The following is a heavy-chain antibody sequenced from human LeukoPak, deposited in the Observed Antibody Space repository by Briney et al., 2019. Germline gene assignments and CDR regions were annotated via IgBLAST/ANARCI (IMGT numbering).Heavy chain of an antibody. CDR3: AREWSYYGSGSYYNGAFDM. CDR1: GFPFSSYW. V-gene: IGHV3-7*01. Sequence: QPGGSLRLSCVASGFPFSSYWMTWVRQAPGKGLEWVANIKQDGSKKSYVDSVKGRFTISRDNSKNTLYLQMNSLRAEDTAVYYCAREWSYYGSGSYYNGAFDMWGQGTMVTVSS. J-gene: IGHJ3*02. CDR2: IKQDGSKK. D-gene: IGHD3-10*01.